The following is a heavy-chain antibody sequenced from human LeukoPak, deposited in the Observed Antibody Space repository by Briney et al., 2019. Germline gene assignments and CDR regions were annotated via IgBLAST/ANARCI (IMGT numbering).Heavy chain of an antibody. CDR1: GFTFSSYM. V-gene: IGHV3-7*01. D-gene: IGHD3-3*01. CDR2: IKPDGGEK. CDR3: ASGSLWSGILEY. J-gene: IGHJ4*02. Sequence: PGGSLRLSCAAPGFTFSSYMMTWVRQAPGKGLEWVANIKPDGGEKFYVDSVRGRFTISRDNAKNSLYLQMNSLRAEDTAVYYCASGSLWSGILEYWDQGTLVIVSS.